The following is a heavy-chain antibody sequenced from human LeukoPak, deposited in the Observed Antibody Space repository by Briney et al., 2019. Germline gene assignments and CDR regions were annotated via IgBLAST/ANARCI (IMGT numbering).Heavy chain of an antibody. V-gene: IGHV1-2*02. Sequence: ASVKVSCKASGYTFTGYYMHWVRQAPGQGLEWMGWINPNSGGTNYAQKFQGRVTMTRDTSISTAYMELSRLRSDDTAMYYCARVTVRGVIIDYWGQGTLVTVSS. CDR2: INPNSGGT. CDR1: GYTFTGYY. D-gene: IGHD3-10*01. CDR3: ARVTVRGVIIDY. J-gene: IGHJ4*02.